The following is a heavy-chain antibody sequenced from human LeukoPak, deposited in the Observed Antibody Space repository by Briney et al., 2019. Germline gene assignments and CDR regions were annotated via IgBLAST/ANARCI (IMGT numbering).Heavy chain of an antibody. D-gene: IGHD3-22*01. CDR3: ARTESYYYDSSGRDAFDI. CDR2: INHSGST. CDR1: GGSFSGYY. J-gene: IGHJ3*02. V-gene: IGHV4-34*01. Sequence: SETLSLTCAVYGGSFSGYYWSWLRQPPGKGLEWIGEINHSGSTNYNPSLKSRVTISVDTSKNQFSLKLSSVTAADTAVYYCARTESYYYDSSGRDAFDIWGQGTMVTVSS.